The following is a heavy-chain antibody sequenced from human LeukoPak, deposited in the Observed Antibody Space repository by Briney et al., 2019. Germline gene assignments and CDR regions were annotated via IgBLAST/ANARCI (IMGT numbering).Heavy chain of an antibody. Sequence: ASVKVSCKASGYTFTSYYMHWVRQAPGQGLEWMGLINPSGGNTRYAQKFQGRVTMTRDTSTTTVYMELSSLRSKDTAVYYCARDAIAAAGSFDYWGQGTLVIVSS. CDR1: GYTFTSYY. CDR2: INPSGGNT. CDR3: ARDAIAAAGSFDY. V-gene: IGHV1-46*01. D-gene: IGHD6-13*01. J-gene: IGHJ4*02.